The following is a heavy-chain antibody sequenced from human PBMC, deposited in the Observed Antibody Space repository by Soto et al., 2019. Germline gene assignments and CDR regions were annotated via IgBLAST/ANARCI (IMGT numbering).Heavy chain of an antibody. V-gene: IGHV3-23*01. CDR1: GFTFSSYA. J-gene: IGHJ3*02. D-gene: IGHD2-2*01. CDR2: ISGSGGST. Sequence: GGSLRLSCAASGFTFSSYAMSWVRQAPGKGLEWVSAISGSGGSTYYADSVKGRFTISRDNSKNTLYLQMNSLRAEDTAVYYCAKDHSCSSTSCYAFDIRGQGTMVTVSS. CDR3: AKDHSCSSTSCYAFDI.